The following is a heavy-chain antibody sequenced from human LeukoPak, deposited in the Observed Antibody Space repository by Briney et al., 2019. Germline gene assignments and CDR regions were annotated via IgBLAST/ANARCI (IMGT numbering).Heavy chain of an antibody. CDR3: ARGAGTRRIAGADLDY. J-gene: IGHJ4*02. D-gene: IGHD6-13*01. Sequence: SETLSLTCAVYGGSFSCYYWSWLRQPPGKGLEWIGEINHSGSTNYNPSLKSRVTISVDTSKNQFSLKLSSVTAAVTAVYYCARGAGTRRIAGADLDYWGQGTLVTVSS. CDR2: INHSGST. CDR1: GGSFSCYY. V-gene: IGHV4-34*01.